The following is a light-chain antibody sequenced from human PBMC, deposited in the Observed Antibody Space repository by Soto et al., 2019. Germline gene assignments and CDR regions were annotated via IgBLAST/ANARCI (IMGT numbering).Light chain of an antibody. CDR1: QPIGKY. CDR3: QQTHAVSLT. V-gene: IGKV1-39*01. J-gene: IGKJ5*01. Sequence: QMTQSPSSLSASVGDRVTIACRAIQPIGKYLNWYQQKPGEAPQVLIFAASSLRSGVPSRLSGSRDGTEFTLTINNRHPADSAAYYCQQTHAVSLTFGQGTQL. CDR2: AAS.